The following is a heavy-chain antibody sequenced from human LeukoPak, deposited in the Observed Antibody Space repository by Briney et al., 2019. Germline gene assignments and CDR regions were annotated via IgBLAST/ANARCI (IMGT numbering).Heavy chain of an antibody. J-gene: IGHJ4*02. CDR2: IIPIFGTA. CDR3: AREGHYDILTGGSPFDY. V-gene: IGHV1-69*05. Sequence: ASVKVSCKASGGTFSSYAISWVRQAPGQGLEWMGGIIPIFGTANYAQKFQGRVTITTDESTSTAYMELGSLRSEDTAVYYCAREGHYDILTGGSPFDYWGQGTLVTVSS. CDR1: GGTFSSYA. D-gene: IGHD3-9*01.